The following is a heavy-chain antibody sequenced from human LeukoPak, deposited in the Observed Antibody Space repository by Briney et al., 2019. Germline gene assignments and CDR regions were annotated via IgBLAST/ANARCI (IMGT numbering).Heavy chain of an antibody. CDR1: GFTFSSYA. J-gene: IGHJ4*02. CDR2: ISGSGGST. V-gene: IGHV3-23*01. Sequence: GGSLRLSCAASGFTFSSYAMSWVRQAPGKGLEWVSAISGSGGSTYYADSVKGRFTISRDNSKNTLYLQMNSLRAEDTAVYYCGGYYYDSSGYLGMAYYFDYWGQGTLVTVSS. CDR3: GGYYYDSSGYLGMAYYFDY. D-gene: IGHD3-22*01.